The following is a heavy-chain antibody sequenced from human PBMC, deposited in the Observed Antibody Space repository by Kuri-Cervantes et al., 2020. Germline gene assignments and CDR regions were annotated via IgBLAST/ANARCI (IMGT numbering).Heavy chain of an antibody. CDR1: GGSISSSSYY. D-gene: IGHD6-13*01. Sequence: SETLSLTCTVSGGSISSSSYYWGWIRQPPGKGLEWIGYIHYSGSTYYNPSLKSRVTISVDTSKNQFSLKLSSVTAADTAVYYCARSRPKYSSSWYGNVYYYYYHGMDVWGQGTTVTVSS. CDR3: ARSRPKYSSSWYGNVYYYYYHGMDV. V-gene: IGHV4-31*03. CDR2: IHYSGST. J-gene: IGHJ6*02.